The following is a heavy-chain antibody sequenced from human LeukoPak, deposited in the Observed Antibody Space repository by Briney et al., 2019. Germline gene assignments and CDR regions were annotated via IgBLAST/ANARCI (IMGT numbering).Heavy chain of an antibody. J-gene: IGHJ4*02. Sequence: ASVKVSCKASGYTFTSYGISWVRQAPGQGLEWMGWISAYNGNTNYAQKLQGRVTMTTDTSTSTAYMELRSLRSDDTAVYYCARESYYDFRSGTSSFDYWGPGTLVTVSS. CDR2: ISAYNGNT. D-gene: IGHD3-3*01. V-gene: IGHV1-18*01. CDR3: ARESYYDFRSGTSSFDY. CDR1: GYTFTSYG.